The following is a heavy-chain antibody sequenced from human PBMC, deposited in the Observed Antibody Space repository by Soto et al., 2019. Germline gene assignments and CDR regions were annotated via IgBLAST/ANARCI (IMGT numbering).Heavy chain of an antibody. CDR1: GGSISSFSYY. CDR2: IYYSGST. CDR3: ARRGSGSYSDY. J-gene: IGHJ4*02. Sequence: SETLSLTCTVSGGSISSFSYYWGWIRQPPGKGLEWIGSIYYSGSTYYNPSLKSRVTISVDTSKNQFSLKLSSVTAADTAVYYCARRGSGSYSDYWGQGTLVTVSS. V-gene: IGHV4-39*01. D-gene: IGHD3-10*01.